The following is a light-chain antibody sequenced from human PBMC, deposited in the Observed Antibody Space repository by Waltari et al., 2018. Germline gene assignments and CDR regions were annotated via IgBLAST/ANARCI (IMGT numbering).Light chain of an antibody. CDR1: QGISSY. CDR2: AAS. CDR3: QQLNSYPPT. J-gene: IGKJ4*01. Sequence: DIQLTQSPSLLSASVVDRVTITCRASQGISSYLAWYQQKPGKAPKLPIYAASTLQSGVPSRFSGSGSGTEFTLTISSLQPEDFATYYCQQLNSYPPTFGRGTKVEIK. V-gene: IGKV1-9*01.